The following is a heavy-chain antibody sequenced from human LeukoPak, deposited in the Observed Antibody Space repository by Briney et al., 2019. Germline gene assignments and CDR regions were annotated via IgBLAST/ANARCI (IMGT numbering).Heavy chain of an antibody. J-gene: IGHJ4*02. CDR3: ARGPGIVATIRGFDY. CDR1: GGSFSGYY. CDR2: INHSGST. V-gene: IGHV4-34*01. D-gene: IGHD5-12*01. Sequence: SETLSLTCAVYGGSFSGYYWSWIRQPPGKGQEWIGEINHSGSTNYNPSLKSRVTISVDTSKNQFSLKLSSVTAADTAVYYCARGPGIVATIRGFDYWGQGTLVTVSS.